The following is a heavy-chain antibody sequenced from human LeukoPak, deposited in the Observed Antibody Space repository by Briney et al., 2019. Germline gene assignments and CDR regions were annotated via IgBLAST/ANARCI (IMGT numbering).Heavy chain of an antibody. CDR2: ISWSSGSI. J-gene: IGHJ3*01. Sequence: GRSLRLSCAASGFTFDDYAMHWVRQAPGKGLEWVSGISWSSGSIGYADSVKGRFTISRDNSKNTLYLQMNSLRAEDTAVYYCADIVGAINRDYWGQGTMVTVSS. CDR1: GFTFDDYA. V-gene: IGHV3-9*01. D-gene: IGHD1-26*01. CDR3: ADIVGAINRDY.